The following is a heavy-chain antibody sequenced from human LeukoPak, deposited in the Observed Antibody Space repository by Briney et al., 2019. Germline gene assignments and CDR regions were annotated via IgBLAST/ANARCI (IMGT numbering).Heavy chain of an antibody. CDR3: AKDTTTTRRGFDY. D-gene: IGHD3-10*01. J-gene: IGHJ4*02. CDR2: ISSSGSTI. V-gene: IGHV3-48*03. Sequence: GGSLRLSCAASGFTFSSYEMNWVRQAPGKGLEWVSYISSSGSTIYYADSVKGRFTVSRDNSKKTLYLQMNSLRAEDTAVYYCAKDTTTTRRGFDYWGQGTLATVSS. CDR1: GFTFSSYE.